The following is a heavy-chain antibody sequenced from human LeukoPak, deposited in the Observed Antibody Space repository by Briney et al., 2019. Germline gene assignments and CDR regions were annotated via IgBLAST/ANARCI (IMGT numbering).Heavy chain of an antibody. CDR1: GFTFSTYA. CDR3: ARNQVVRGVNNVDS. D-gene: IGHD3-10*01. J-gene: IGHJ4*02. CDR2: ITNSGDST. Sequence: GGSLRLSCAASGFTFSTYAMGWVRQAPGKGLEWVSLITNSGDSTFYADSVQGRFTISRDNSRNTLHLQMNSLRAEDTAVYYCARNQVVRGVNNVDSWGQGTLVTVSS. V-gene: IGHV3-23*01.